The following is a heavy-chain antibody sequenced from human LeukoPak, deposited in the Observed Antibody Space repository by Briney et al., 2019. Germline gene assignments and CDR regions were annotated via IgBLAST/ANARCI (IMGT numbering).Heavy chain of an antibody. Sequence: PGGSLRLSCAVSGFSVSSTYMTWVRQAPGKGLEWVSITYSDGNTYYAESVRGRFTVSRGYSKNTLYLQMNSLRAEDTAIYYCARRAGEYSHPYDYWGQGTLVTVSS. J-gene: IGHJ4*02. V-gene: IGHV3-53*01. CDR3: ARRAGEYSHPYDY. CDR1: GFSVSSTY. D-gene: IGHD2-15*01. CDR2: TYSDGNT.